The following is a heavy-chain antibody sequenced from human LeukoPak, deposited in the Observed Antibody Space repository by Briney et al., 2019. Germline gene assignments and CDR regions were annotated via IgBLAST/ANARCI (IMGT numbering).Heavy chain of an antibody. CDR3: ARGKSERWLQSARYNWFDP. V-gene: IGHV1-69*01. CDR2: IIPIFGTA. J-gene: IGHJ5*02. CDR1: GGTFSSYA. Sequence: RASVKVSCKASGGTFSSYAISWVRQAPGQGLECMGGIIPIFGTANYAQKFQGRVTITADESTSTAYMELSSLRSEDTAVYYCARGKSERWLQSARYNWFDPWGQGTLVTVSS. D-gene: IGHD5-24*01.